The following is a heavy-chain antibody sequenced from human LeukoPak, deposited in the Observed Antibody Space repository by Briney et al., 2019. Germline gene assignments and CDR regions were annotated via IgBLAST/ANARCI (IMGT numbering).Heavy chain of an antibody. Sequence: SETLSLTCTVSGGSISSSSYYWGRIRQPPGKGLEWIGSIYYSGSTYYNPSLKSRVTISVDTSKNQFSLKLSSVTAADTAVYYCARLRMTTVARGLVFDYWGQGTLVTVSS. CDR2: IYYSGST. J-gene: IGHJ4*02. V-gene: IGHV4-39*01. CDR3: ARLRMTTVARGLVFDY. D-gene: IGHD4-23*01. CDR1: GGSISSSSYY.